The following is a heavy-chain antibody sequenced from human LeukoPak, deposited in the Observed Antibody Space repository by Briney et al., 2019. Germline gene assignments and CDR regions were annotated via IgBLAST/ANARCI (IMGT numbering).Heavy chain of an antibody. CDR2: IKSKTDGGTT. J-gene: IGHJ4*02. V-gene: IGHV3-15*01. CDR3: TTAHGVWGAGKPGY. D-gene: IGHD3-16*01. Sequence: PGGSLRLSCAASGFTFSNAWMSWVRQAPGKGLEWVGRIKSKTDGGTTDYAAPVKGRFTISRDDSKNTLYLQMNSLKTEDTAVYYCTTAHGVWGAGKPGYWGQGTLVTVSS. CDR1: GFTFSNAW.